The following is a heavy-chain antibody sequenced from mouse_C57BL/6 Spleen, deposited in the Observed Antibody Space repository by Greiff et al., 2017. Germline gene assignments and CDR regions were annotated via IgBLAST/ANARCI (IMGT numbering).Heavy chain of an antibody. CDR2: IDPANGNT. CDR3: ARSDYGSYYFDY. Sequence: EVKLEESVAELVRPGASVKLSCTASGFNIKNTYMHWVKQRPEQGLEWIGRIDPANGNTKYAPKFQGKATITADTSSNTAYLQLSSLTSEDTAIYYCARSDYGSYYFDYWGQGTTLTVSS. D-gene: IGHD1-1*01. J-gene: IGHJ2*01. CDR1: GFNIKNTY. V-gene: IGHV14-3*01.